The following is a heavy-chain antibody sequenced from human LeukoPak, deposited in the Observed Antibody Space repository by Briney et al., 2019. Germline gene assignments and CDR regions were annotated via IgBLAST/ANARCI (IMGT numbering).Heavy chain of an antibody. CDR1: GGSLSGYY. CDR2: INHSGST. Sequence: PSETLSLTCAVYGGSLSGYYWSWIRQPPGKGLEWIGEINHSGSTNYNPSLKSRVTISVDASKNQFSLKLSSVTAADTAVYYCARVGYDSSSFDYWGQGTLVTVSS. V-gene: IGHV4-34*01. CDR3: ARVGYDSSSFDY. D-gene: IGHD3-22*01. J-gene: IGHJ4*02.